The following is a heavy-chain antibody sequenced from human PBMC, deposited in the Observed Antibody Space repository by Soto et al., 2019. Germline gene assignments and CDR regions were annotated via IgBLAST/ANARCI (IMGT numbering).Heavy chain of an antibody. Sequence: QVQLVQSGAEVKKPGASVKVSCKASGYTFTSYAMHWVRQAPGQRLEWMGWINAGNGNTKYSQKFQGRVTITSDTSARTASLELSSLISEDTAVYYSARSIVVMTALDHWGQGTLVTSSS. CDR1: GYTFTSYA. D-gene: IGHD2-21*02. V-gene: IGHV1-3*01. CDR3: ARSIVVMTALDH. J-gene: IGHJ4*02. CDR2: INAGNGNT.